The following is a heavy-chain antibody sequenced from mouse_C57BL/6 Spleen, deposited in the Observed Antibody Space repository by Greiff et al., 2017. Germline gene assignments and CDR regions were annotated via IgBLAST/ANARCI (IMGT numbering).Heavy chain of an antibody. Sequence: VQLKESGPELVKPGASVKMSCKASGYTFTDYNMHWVKQSHGKSLEWIGYINPNNGGTSYNQKFKGKATLTVNKSSSTAYMELRSLTSEDSAVYYCARTYYKGYYFDYWGQGTTLTVSS. CDR1: GYTFTDYN. V-gene: IGHV1-22*01. J-gene: IGHJ2*01. CDR2: INPNNGGT. CDR3: ARTYYKGYYFDY. D-gene: IGHD2-12*01.